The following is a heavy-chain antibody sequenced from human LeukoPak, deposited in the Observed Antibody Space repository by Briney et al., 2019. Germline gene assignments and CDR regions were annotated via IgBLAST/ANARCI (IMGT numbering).Heavy chain of an antibody. J-gene: IGHJ4*02. Sequence: GGSLRLSCAASGFTFNNYGMHWVRQAPGKGLEWVAVISYDGRNKHYPDSVKGRFTISRDISTDTLWLQMDSLRTEDTAVYYCAKGPLRGTAAAIDYWGQGTLVTISS. V-gene: IGHV3-30*18. CDR2: ISYDGRNK. CDR3: AKGPLRGTAAAIDY. D-gene: IGHD2-2*01. CDR1: GFTFNNYG.